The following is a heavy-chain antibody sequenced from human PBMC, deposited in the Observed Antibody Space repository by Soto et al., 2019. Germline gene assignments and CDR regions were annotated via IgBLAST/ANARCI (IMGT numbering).Heavy chain of an antibody. CDR1: GFTFSSHA. CDR3: ARDDEGGSDCDLGC. V-gene: IGHV3-30-3*01. J-gene: IGHJ4*02. D-gene: IGHD1-26*01. Sequence: QVQLVESGGGVAQPGRSLRLSCAVSGFTFSSHAMHWVRQAPGKGLEWVALISSDGSNKYYADSVKGRFTTSRDNSKNTMYLQMNSLRVEDTAVYYCARDDEGGSDCDLGCWGQGALVTVSS. CDR2: ISSDGSNK.